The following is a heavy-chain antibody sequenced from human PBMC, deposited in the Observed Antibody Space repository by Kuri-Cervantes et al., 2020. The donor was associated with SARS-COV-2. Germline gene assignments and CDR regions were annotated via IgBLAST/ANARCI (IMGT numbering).Heavy chain of an antibody. CDR1: GGSISSGSYY. J-gene: IGHJ2*01. Sequence: GSLRLSCTVSGGSISSGSYYWSWIRQPAGKGLEWIGYIYYSGSTNYNPSLKSRVTISVDTSKNQFSLKLSSVTAADTAVYYCARTARHFDLWGRGTLVTVSS. D-gene: IGHD5-18*01. CDR2: IYYSGST. CDR3: ARTARHFDL. V-gene: IGHV4-61*10.